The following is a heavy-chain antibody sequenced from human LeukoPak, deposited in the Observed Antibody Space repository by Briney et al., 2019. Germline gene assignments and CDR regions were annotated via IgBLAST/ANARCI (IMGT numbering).Heavy chain of an antibody. J-gene: IGHJ5*02. V-gene: IGHV4-39*01. CDR2: IYYSGST. Sequence: SETLSLTCTVSGGSISSSSYYWGWIRQPPGKGLEWIGSIYYSGSTYYNPSLKSRVTISVDTSKNQFSLKLSSVTAADTAVFYCASQSGCSGGSCYWFDPWGQGTLVTVSS. CDR1: GGSISSSSYY. CDR3: ASQSGCSGGSCYWFDP. D-gene: IGHD2-15*01.